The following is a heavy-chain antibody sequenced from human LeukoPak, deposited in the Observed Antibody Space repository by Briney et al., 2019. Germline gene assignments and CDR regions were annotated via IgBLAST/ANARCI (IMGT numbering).Heavy chain of an antibody. CDR2: IYSSGST. D-gene: IGHD3-10*01. J-gene: IGHJ4*02. V-gene: IGHV4-59*02. CDR3: ARGSRMSGVRGVTFDY. Sequence: SETLSLTCTVSGGSVSSQYWSWIRQPPGKGLEWIGYIYSSGSTNYNPSFTSRVTISVDTSKNQFSLNLTSVTAADTAVYYCARGSRMSGVRGVTFDYWGQGSLVTVSS. CDR1: GGSVSSQY.